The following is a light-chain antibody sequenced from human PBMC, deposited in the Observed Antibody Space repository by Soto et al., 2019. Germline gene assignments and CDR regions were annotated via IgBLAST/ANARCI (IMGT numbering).Light chain of an antibody. CDR3: HQYGSSPWT. CDR1: QSVTNSY. J-gene: IGKJ1*01. CDR2: AAS. V-gene: IGKV3-20*01. Sequence: LTQSPGTLSLSLGGRATLSCRASQSVTNSYLAWYQQKPDQAPRLLIYAASTRATGIPDRFTGSGSGTDFTLTISRLEPEDFAVYYCHQYGSSPWTFGQGTKVEIK.